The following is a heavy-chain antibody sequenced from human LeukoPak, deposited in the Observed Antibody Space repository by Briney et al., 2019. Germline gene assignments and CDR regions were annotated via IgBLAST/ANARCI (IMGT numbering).Heavy chain of an antibody. D-gene: IGHD1-1*01. Sequence: GGSLRLSCAASGVTFRTYWMDWVRQAPGKGLEWLANINQDGSQMYYVDSVKGRFTISRDNTKNSLFLHMNSLRVEDTAIYYCAKQLATGQSLYDYWGQGTLVTVSS. CDR2: INQDGSQM. V-gene: IGHV3-7*03. J-gene: IGHJ4*02. CDR3: AKQLATGQSLYDY. CDR1: GVTFRTYW.